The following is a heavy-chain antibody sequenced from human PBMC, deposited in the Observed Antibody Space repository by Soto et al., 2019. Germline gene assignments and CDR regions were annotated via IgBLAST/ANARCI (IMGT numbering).Heavy chain of an antibody. V-gene: IGHV3-30-3*01. CDR3: ARTTASGYDLNWFDP. J-gene: IGHJ5*02. CDR1: GFTFSIYA. Sequence: PGGSLRLSCAASGFTFSIYAMHWVRHAPGKGLEWVAVISYDGSNKYYADSVKGRFTISRDNSKNTLYLQMNSLRAEDTAVYYCARTTASGYDLNWFDPWGQGTLVTVSS. D-gene: IGHD5-12*01. CDR2: ISYDGSNK.